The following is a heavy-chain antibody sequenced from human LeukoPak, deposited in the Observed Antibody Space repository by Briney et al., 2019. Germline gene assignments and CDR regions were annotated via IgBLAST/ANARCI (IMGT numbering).Heavy chain of an antibody. CDR2: IWYDGSNK. V-gene: IGHV3-33*01. CDR3: ARGLRYPDY. Sequence: QSGGSLRLSCAASGFTFSSYGMHWVRLAPGKGLEWVAVIWYDGSNKYYADSVKGRFTISRDNSKNTLYLQMNSLRAEDTAVYYCARGLRYPDYWGQGTLVTVSS. J-gene: IGHJ4*02. CDR1: GFTFSSYG. D-gene: IGHD1-1*01.